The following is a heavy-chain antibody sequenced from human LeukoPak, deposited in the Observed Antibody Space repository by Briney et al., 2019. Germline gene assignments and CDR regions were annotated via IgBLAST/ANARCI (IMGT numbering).Heavy chain of an antibody. V-gene: IGHV1-18*01. Sequence: ASVKVSFKASGYTFTSYDISWVRQPPGQGLEWMGWTSAYNGSTNYAQKLQGRVTMTTDTSTSTAYMELRSLRSDDTAVYYCARAICGGDCYSRLGDYFDYWGQGTLVTVSS. CDR2: TSAYNGST. CDR3: ARAICGGDCYSRLGDYFDY. J-gene: IGHJ4*02. D-gene: IGHD2-21*02. CDR1: GYTFTSYD.